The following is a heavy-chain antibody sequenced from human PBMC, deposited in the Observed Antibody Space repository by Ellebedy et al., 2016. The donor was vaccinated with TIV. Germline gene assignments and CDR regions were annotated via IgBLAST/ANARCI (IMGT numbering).Heavy chain of an antibody. Sequence: SETLSLTCAVYGGSFSGYYWSWIRQPPGKGLEWIGEINHSGSTNYNPSLKSRVTISVDTSKNQFSLKLSSVTAADTAVYYCARGRTYYYGSGSYYPNYYYYGMDVWGQGTTVTVSS. D-gene: IGHD3-10*01. J-gene: IGHJ6*02. CDR3: ARGRTYYYGSGSYYPNYYYYGMDV. CDR1: GGSFSGYY. CDR2: INHSGST. V-gene: IGHV4-34*01.